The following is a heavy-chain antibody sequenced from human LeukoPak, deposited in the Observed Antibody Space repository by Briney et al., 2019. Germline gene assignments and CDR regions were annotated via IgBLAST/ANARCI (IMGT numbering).Heavy chain of an antibody. CDR3: ARDMYSSSWYGPHPAGY. D-gene: IGHD6-13*01. V-gene: IGHV7-4-1*02. CDR2: INTNTGNP. Sequence: GSSVKVSCKASGGTFSSYAISWVRQAPGQGLEWMGWINTNTGNPTYAQGFTGRFVFSLDTSVSTAYLQISSLKAEDTAVYYCARDMYSSSWYGPHPAGYWGQGTLVTVSS. CDR1: GGTFSSYA. J-gene: IGHJ4*02.